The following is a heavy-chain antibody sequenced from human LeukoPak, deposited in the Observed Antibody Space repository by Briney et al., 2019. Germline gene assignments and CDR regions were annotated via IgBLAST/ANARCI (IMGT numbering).Heavy chain of an antibody. J-gene: IGHJ4*02. CDR3: ARGYGSGSYYTL. CDR1: GGSISSGSYY. V-gene: IGHV4-39*07. Sequence: SQTLSLTCTVSGGSISSGSYYWSWIRQPPGKGLEWIGEINNSGSTSYNPSLKSRVTMSVDTSKNQFSLKLSSVTAADTAVYYCARGYGSGSYYTLWGQGTLVTVSS. CDR2: INNSGST. D-gene: IGHD3-10*01.